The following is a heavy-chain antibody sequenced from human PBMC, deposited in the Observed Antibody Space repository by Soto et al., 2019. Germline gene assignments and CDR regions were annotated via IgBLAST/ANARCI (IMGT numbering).Heavy chain of an antibody. CDR3: ARAGRFLEWFSPSWAFDI. J-gene: IGHJ3*02. D-gene: IGHD3-3*01. Sequence: GGSLRLSCAASGFTFSDYYMSWIRQAPGKGLEWVSYISSSGSTIYYADSVKGRFTISRDNAKNSLYLQMNSLRAEDTAVYYCARAGRFLEWFSPSWAFDIWGQGTMVTVSS. CDR2: ISSSGSTI. CDR1: GFTFSDYY. V-gene: IGHV3-11*01.